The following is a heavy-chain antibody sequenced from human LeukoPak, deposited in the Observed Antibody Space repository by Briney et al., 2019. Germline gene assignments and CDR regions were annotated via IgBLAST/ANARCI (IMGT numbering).Heavy chain of an antibody. V-gene: IGHV3-66*02. J-gene: IGHJ6*03. CDR3: ARSPYNWNDSPYYMDV. Sequence: GGSLRLSCAASRFTVRSNYMSWVRQAPGKGLEWVSVIYSGGRTYYADAEKGRFTISRDNSKNTLYLQMNSLRAEDTAVYYCARSPYNWNDSPYYMDVWGKGTTVTVSS. CDR2: IYSGGRT. D-gene: IGHD1-1*01. CDR1: RFTVRSNY.